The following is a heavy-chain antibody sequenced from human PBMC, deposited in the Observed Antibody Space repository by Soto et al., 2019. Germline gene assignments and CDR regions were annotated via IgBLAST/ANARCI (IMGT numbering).Heavy chain of an antibody. D-gene: IGHD1-1*01. CDR3: VRDGTKTLRDWFDP. J-gene: IGHJ5*02. CDR2: IYATGTT. CDR1: GSSISGFY. V-gene: IGHV4-4*07. Sequence: SEIRSLACTVSGSSISGFYWSWIRKSAGKGLEWIGRIYATGTTDYNPSLKSRVMTSVDTSKTQFSLKLRSVTAADTDVYYCVRDGTKTLRDWFDPWGQGISVTVS.